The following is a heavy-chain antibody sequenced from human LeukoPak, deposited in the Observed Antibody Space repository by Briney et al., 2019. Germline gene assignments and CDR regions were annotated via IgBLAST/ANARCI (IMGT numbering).Heavy chain of an antibody. CDR2: IYYSGST. V-gene: IGHV4-59*08. Sequence: SETLSLTCTVSGGSISSYYWSWIRQPPGKGLEWIGYIYYSGSTNYNPSLKSRVTISVDTSKNQFSLKLSSVTAADTAVYYCARQTGLTTLYYFDYWGKGTLVTVSS. CDR3: ARQTGLTTLYYFDY. J-gene: IGHJ4*02. CDR1: GGSISSYY. D-gene: IGHD4-11*01.